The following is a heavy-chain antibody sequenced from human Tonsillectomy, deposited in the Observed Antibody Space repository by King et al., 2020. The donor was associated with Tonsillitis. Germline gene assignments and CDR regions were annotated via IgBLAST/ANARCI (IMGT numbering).Heavy chain of an antibody. J-gene: IGHJ4*02. Sequence: HVQLVESEAELKKPGASVKVSCKASGYTFTSYGISWVRQAPGQGLEWMGWISTYNGNTNYAQKVKGRVIMTTDTSTSTAYMELRSLRSDDTAVYYCARVSGDYEILTGFDNWGQGTLVTVSS. D-gene: IGHD3-9*01. V-gene: IGHV1-18*04. CDR2: ISTYNGNT. CDR3: ARVSGDYEILTGFDN. CDR1: GYTFTSYG.